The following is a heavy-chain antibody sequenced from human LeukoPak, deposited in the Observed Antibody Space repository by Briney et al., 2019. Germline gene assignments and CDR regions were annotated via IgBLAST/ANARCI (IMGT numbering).Heavy chain of an antibody. V-gene: IGHV3-30*18. CDR3: AKEPSRDYGMDV. J-gene: IGHJ6*02. CDR2: ISYDGSNK. CDR1: GFTFSSYG. Sequence: PGGSLRLSCAASGFTFSSYGMHWVRQAPGKGLEWVAVISYDGSNKYYADSVKGRFTISRDNSKNTLYLQTNSLRAEDTGVYYCAKEPSRDYGMDVWGHGATVTVSS.